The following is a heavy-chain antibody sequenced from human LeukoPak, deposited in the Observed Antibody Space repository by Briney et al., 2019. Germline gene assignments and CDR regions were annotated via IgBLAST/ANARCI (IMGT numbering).Heavy chain of an antibody. J-gene: IGHJ5*02. CDR3: ARGSRFNWFDP. Sequence: ASVKVSCKASGYTFASYDINWVRQATGQGPEWMGWTNPNSGNTDYAQKFQGRVTMTRNTSISTAYMELSSLRSEDTAVYYCARGSRFNWFDPWGQGTLVTVSS. V-gene: IGHV1-8*01. CDR2: TNPNSGNT. CDR1: GYTFASYD.